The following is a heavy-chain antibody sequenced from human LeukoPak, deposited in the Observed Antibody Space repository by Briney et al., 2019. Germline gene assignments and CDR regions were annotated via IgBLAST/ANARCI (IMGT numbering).Heavy chain of an antibody. J-gene: IGHJ4*02. V-gene: IGHV3-23*01. CDR3: AKDTLDYFDY. CDR1: GFTVSNNY. Sequence: GGSLRLSCVVSGFTVSNNYMNWVRQAPGKGLEWVSAISGSGGSTYYADSVKGRFTISRDNSKNTLYLQMNSLRAEDTAVYYCAKDTLDYFDYWGQGTLVTVSS. CDR2: ISGSGGST.